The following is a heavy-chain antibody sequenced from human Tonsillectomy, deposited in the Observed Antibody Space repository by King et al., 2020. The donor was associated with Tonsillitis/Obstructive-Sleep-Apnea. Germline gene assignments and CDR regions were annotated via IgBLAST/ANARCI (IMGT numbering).Heavy chain of an antibody. D-gene: IGHD3-10*01. J-gene: IGHJ6*03. Sequence: QLVQSGAEVKKPGSSVKVSCKASGGTFSSYAISWVRQAPGQGLEWMGVIIPILGTVKNAQSFQGRVTITADESTSTAYMELSSLRSEDTAVYYCAISVNYYYYYMDVWGKGTTVTVSS. CDR3: AISVNYYYYYMDV. CDR2: IIPILGTV. CDR1: GGTFSSYA. V-gene: IGHV1-69*01.